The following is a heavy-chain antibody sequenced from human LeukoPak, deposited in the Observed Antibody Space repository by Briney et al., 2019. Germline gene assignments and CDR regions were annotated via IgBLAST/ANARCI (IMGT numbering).Heavy chain of an antibody. J-gene: IGHJ4*02. CDR3: TRGSWSGLIDY. V-gene: IGHV3-7*05. Sequence: PGGSLRLSCAASGFXFRNYLINWVRQAPGKGLEWVADIKQDGAEKYYVGSVKGRFTISRDNARQSLYLQMNSLRADDTAVYYCTRGSWSGLIDYWGQGTLVTVSS. CDR2: IKQDGAEK. CDR1: GFXFRNYL. D-gene: IGHD3-3*01.